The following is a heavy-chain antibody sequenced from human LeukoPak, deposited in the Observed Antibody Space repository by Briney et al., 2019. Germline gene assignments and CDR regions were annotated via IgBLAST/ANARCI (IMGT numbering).Heavy chain of an antibody. CDR2: ISPDGSTP. CDR3: AREINKWFDP. J-gene: IGHJ5*02. V-gene: IGHV3-74*03. CDR1: GFTFSSHW. Sequence: HPGGSLRLSCAASGFTFSSHWMHWVRQAPGKGLVWVSRISPDGSTPKKADSVKGRFTISRDNARSTLFLQLNTLRAEDTAVYSCAREINKWFDPWGQGTLVTVSS.